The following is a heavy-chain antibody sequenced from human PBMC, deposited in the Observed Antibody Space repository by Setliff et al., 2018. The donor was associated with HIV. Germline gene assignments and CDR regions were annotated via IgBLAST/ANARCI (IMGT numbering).Heavy chain of an antibody. Sequence: ASVKVSCKVSGYTLSELSRHWVRQGPGKGLEWMGGFDPEDGQRIYAQKFQGRVTMAEGTSTDTAYMELSSLSFEDTAVYYCATTGPYSGSLYGMDVWGQGTTVTVSS. D-gene: IGHD1-26*01. CDR3: ATTGPYSGSLYGMDV. J-gene: IGHJ6*02. CDR2: FDPEDGQR. CDR1: GYTLSELS. V-gene: IGHV1-24*01.